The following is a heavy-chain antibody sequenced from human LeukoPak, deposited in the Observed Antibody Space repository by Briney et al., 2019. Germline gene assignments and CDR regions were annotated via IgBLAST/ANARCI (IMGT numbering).Heavy chain of an antibody. CDR2: IYTSGST. Sequence: TSETLSLTCTVSGGSISSYYWSWIRQPAGKGLEWIGRIYTSGSTNYNPSLKSRVTISVDTSKNQFSLKLSSVTAADTAVYYCASGAAHDAFDIWGQGTMVTVSS. CDR1: GGSISSYY. V-gene: IGHV4-4*07. D-gene: IGHD6-13*01. CDR3: ASGAAHDAFDI. J-gene: IGHJ3*02.